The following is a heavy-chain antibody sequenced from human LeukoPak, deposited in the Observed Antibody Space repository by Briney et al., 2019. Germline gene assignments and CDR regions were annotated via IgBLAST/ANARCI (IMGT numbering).Heavy chain of an antibody. J-gene: IGHJ4*02. Sequence: GGSLRLSCAASGFTFSSFWMTWVRQAPGKGLEWVANIKQDGSGKYYVDSVRGRFTIPRDNATNSLYLQMNSLRAEDTAVYYCARDLNYFDYWGQGTLVTVSS. CDR2: IKQDGSGK. CDR1: GFTFSSFW. V-gene: IGHV3-7*01. CDR3: ARDLNYFDY.